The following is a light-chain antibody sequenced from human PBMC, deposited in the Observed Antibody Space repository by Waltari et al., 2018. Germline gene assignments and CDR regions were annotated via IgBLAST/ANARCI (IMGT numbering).Light chain of an antibody. J-gene: IGLJ2*01. CDR2: GNN. CDR1: TSNIGAGHD. Sequence: QSVLTQPPSVSGTPGQRVTISCSGSTSNIGAGHDVHWSQHLPGTAPKLLIYGNNNRPSGVPDRFSGSKSGTSASLAITGLQADDVADYFCQSFDNMLSGGVVFGGGTKLAVL. V-gene: IGLV1-40*01. CDR3: QSFDNMLSGGVV.